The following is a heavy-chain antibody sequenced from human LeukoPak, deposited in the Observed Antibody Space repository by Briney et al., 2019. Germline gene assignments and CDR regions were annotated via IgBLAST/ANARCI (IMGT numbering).Heavy chain of an antibody. J-gene: IGHJ6*02. Sequence: GGSLRLSCAASGFTFSSYWMSWVRQAPGKGLEWVANIKQDGSEKYYVDSVKGRFTISRDNAKNSLYLQMNSLRAEDTAVYCCARDMGGMSHRIFATSRYYYGMDVWGQGTTVTVSS. CDR1: GFTFSSYW. CDR2: IKQDGSEK. D-gene: IGHD3-16*01. V-gene: IGHV3-7*01. CDR3: ARDMGGMSHRIFATSRYYYGMDV.